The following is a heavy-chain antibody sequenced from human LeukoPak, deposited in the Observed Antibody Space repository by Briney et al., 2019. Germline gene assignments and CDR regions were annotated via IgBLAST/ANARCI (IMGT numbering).Heavy chain of an antibody. Sequence: PSETLSLTCIVSGGSISGYYWSWIRQSPGKGLEWIAYIYNSGNTKYNPSLRSRVTISVVTSKNQLSLKLNSVTAADTAVYYCARPLSSSYRYTFDHWGQGAQVTVSS. CDR1: GGSISGYY. D-gene: IGHD3-16*02. J-gene: IGHJ4*02. CDR2: IYNSGNT. V-gene: IGHV4-59*08. CDR3: ARPLSSSYRYTFDH.